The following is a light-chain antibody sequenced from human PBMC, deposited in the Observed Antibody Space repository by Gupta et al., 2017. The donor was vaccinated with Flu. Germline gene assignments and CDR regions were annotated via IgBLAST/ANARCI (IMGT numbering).Light chain of an antibody. CDR2: DDY. Sequence: GQTARITCGGNNIGIKSVHWYQQKSGQAPVLVVYDDYNRPSGIPERFSGSNSGNTATLTISRVEAGDEADYYCQVWDSSGDPWVCGGGTKLA. J-gene: IGLJ3*02. CDR1: NIGIKS. V-gene: IGLV3-21*02. CDR3: QVWDSSGDPWV.